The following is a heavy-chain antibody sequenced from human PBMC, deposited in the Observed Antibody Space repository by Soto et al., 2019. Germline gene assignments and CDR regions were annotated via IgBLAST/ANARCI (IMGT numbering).Heavy chain of an antibody. D-gene: IGHD1-26*01. CDR3: AKEVEVLGGATTRPKTFDY. CDR1: GFTFSSYA. J-gene: IGHJ4*02. V-gene: IGHV3-23*01. Sequence: GGSLRLSCAASGFTFSSYAMSWVRQAPGKGLEWVSAISGSGGSTYYGDSVKGRFTISRDNSKNTQYLQMNSLSAEDKAVYYCAKEVEVLGGATTRPKTFDYWGQGTLVTVSS. CDR2: ISGSGGST.